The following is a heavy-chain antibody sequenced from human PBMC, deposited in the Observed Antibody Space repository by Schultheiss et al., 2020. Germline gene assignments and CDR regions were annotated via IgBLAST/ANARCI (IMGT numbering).Heavy chain of an antibody. CDR1: GGSIGTGHYF. J-gene: IGHJ6*04. CDR3: ARDLGYYGSGSRPLDV. V-gene: IGHV4-31*03. CDR2: IYFTEST. Sequence: SQTLSLTCTVSGGSIGTGHYFWTWIRQRPGQGLEWVGYIYFTESTYYNPSLKSRVTISVDTSKNQFSLKLSSVTAADTAVYYCARDLGYYGSGSRPLDVWGKGTTVTVSS. D-gene: IGHD3-10*01.